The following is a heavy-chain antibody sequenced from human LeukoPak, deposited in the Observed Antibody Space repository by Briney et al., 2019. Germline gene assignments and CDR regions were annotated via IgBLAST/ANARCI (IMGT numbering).Heavy chain of an antibody. CDR1: GGSISSYY. J-gene: IGHJ5*02. CDR3: ARTQGLLWFGELSPPHNWFDP. V-gene: IGHV4-59*01. Sequence: PSETLSLTCTVSGGSISSYYWSWIRQPPGKGLEWIGYIYYSGSTNYNPSLKSRVTISVDTSKNQFSLKLSSVTAADTAVYYCARTQGLLWFGELSPPHNWFDPWGQGTLVTVSS. D-gene: IGHD3-10*01. CDR2: IYYSGST.